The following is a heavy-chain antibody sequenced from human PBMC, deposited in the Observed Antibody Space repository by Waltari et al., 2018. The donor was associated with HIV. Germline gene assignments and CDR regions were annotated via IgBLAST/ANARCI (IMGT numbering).Heavy chain of an antibody. J-gene: IGHJ6*02. CDR2: IKQDGSEK. D-gene: IGHD3-10*02. CDR1: GFTFSRSW. V-gene: IGHV3-7*01. CDR3: ARDVMFGGMDV. Sequence: EVQLVESGGGLVQPGGSLRLSCAAFGFTFSRSWMSWVRQAPGKGLEWVANIKQDGSEKYYVDSVKGRFTISRDNAKNSLYLQMNSLRAEDTAVYYCARDVMFGGMDVWGQGTTVTVSS.